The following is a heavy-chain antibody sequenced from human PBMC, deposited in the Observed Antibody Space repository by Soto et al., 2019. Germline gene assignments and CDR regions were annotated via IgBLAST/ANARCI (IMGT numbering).Heavy chain of an antibody. Sequence: PSETLSLTCTVSGGSISSYYWSWIRQPPGKGLEWIGYIYYSGSTNYNPSLKSRVTISVDTSKNQFSLKLGSVTAADTAVYYCARVLGTTNLFAPWGKVTLVTVSS. J-gene: IGHJ5*02. V-gene: IGHV4-59*01. D-gene: IGHD4-4*01. CDR3: ARVLGTTNLFAP. CDR1: GGSISSYY. CDR2: IYYSGST.